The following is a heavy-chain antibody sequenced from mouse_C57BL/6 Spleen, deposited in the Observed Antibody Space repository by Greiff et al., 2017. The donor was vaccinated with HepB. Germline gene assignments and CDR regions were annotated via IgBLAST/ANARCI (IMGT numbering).Heavy chain of an antibody. D-gene: IGHD1-1*01. CDR1: GFTFSSYA. V-gene: IGHV5-4*01. J-gene: IGHJ4*01. CDR2: ISDGGSYT. CDR3: AREYYCSPYYYAMDY. Sequence: EVKLMESGGGLVKPGGSLKLSCAASGFTFSSYAMSWVRQTPEKRLEWVATISDGGSYTYYPDNVKGRFTISRDNAKNNLYLQMSHLKSEDTAMYYCAREYYCSPYYYAMDYWGQGTSVTVSS.